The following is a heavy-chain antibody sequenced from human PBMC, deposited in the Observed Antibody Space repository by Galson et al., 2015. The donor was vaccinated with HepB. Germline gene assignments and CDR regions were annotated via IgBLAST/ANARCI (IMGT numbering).Heavy chain of an antibody. Sequence: ETLSLTCTVTGGSISSSYWTWIRQPPGKGLEWIGYINYSGSADYKYNPSLKSRVTISVDTSKSQFSLQLSSVTAADTAVYYCARDRPPIFLTGYPGYGMDVWGQGTTVTVSS. CDR2: INYSGSADY. V-gene: IGHV4-59*01. CDR1: GGSISSSY. J-gene: IGHJ6*02. CDR3: ARDRPPIFLTGYPGYGMDV. D-gene: IGHD3-9*01.